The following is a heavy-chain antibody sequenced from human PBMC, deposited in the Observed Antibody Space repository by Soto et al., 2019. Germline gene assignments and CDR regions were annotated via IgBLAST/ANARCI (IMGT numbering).Heavy chain of an antibody. V-gene: IGHV3-30-3*01. CDR3: AKWVDIL. Sequence: QVQLVESGGGVVQPGRSLRLSCAASGFTFSSYAMHWVRQAPGKGLEWVGGTSYDGTNKYYADFVKGRFTISRDNSKNTLYLQINSLRPEDTAVYYCAKWVDILWGLGTLVTVSS. D-gene: IGHD6-19*01. CDR1: GFTFSSYA. J-gene: IGHJ2*01. CDR2: TSYDGTNK.